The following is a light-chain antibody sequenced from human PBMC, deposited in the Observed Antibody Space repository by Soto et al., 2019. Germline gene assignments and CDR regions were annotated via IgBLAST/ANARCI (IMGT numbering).Light chain of an antibody. CDR1: SSDVGAYNY. CDR3: SSYADSDTLYV. CDR2: EVS. J-gene: IGLJ1*01. Sequence: SALTQPASVSGSPGQSITISCTGTSSDVGAYNYVSWYQQHPGKAPKLLIFEVSSRPSGVSNRFSGSKSGSTASLTISGLQAEDEADYYCSSYADSDTLYVFGTGTKVTVL. V-gene: IGLV2-14*01.